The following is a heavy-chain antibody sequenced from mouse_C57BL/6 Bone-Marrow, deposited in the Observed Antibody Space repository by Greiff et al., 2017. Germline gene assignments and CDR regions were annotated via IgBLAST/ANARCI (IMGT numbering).Heavy chain of an antibody. CDR2: IDPSDSYT. D-gene: IGHD1-1*01. CDR1: GYTFTSYW. CDR3: AREDYYYGSSSGFAY. V-gene: IGHV1-69*01. Sequence: QVQLQQPGAELVMPGASVKLSCKASGYTFTSYWMHWVKQRPGQGLEWIGEIDPSDSYTNYNQKFKGKSTLTVDKSSSTAYMQLSSLTSEDSAVYYCAREDYYYGSSSGFAYWGQGTLVTVSA. J-gene: IGHJ3*01.